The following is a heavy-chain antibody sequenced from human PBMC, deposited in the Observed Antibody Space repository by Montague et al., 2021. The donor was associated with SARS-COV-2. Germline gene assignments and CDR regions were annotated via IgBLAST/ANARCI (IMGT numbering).Heavy chain of an antibody. CDR3: ANKGAYDVPIDY. CDR2: ISSSGSA. D-gene: IGHD3-3*01. J-gene: IGHJ4*02. V-gene: IGHV4-61*01. CDR1: GGSVGSGSFH. Sequence: SETLSLTCTLSGGSVGSGSFHWSWIRQPPGKGLEYIGYISSSGSANYXPSFKSRVAISLDTSENQLSLRLSSVTAADTAVYYCANKGAYDVPIDYWGLGTLVTVSS.